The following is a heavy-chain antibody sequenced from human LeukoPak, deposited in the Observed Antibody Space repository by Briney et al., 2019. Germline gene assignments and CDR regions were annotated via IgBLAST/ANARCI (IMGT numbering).Heavy chain of an antibody. J-gene: IGHJ4*02. D-gene: IGHD6-19*01. V-gene: IGHV3-7*04. CDR3: ARAYSSGWFQAGC. Sequence: GGSLRLSCAASGFTFSDYYMSWVRQAPGKGLEWVANIKQDGSEKFHVDSVKGRFTISRDNAKKSLYLQMNSLRAEDTAVYYCARAYSSGWFQAGCWGQGTLVTVSS. CDR1: GFTFSDYY. CDR2: IKQDGSEK.